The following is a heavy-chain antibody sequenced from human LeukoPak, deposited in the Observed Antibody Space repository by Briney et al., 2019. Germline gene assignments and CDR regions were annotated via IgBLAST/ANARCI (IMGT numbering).Heavy chain of an antibody. D-gene: IGHD3-9*01. J-gene: IGHJ4*02. V-gene: IGHV3-30*02. CDR1: GFTLRSYG. CDR3: ARGLTYDILTGYQY. Sequence: GGSLRLSCAASGFTLRSYGTHWVRQAPGNGLEWVAFIRSDGSTKYYADAVKGRFTISRDNAKNSLYLQMNSLRAEDTAVYYCARGLTYDILTGYQYWGQGTLVTVSS. CDR2: IRSDGSTK.